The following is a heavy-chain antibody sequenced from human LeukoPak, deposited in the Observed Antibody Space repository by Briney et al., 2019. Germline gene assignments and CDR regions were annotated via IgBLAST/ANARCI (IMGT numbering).Heavy chain of an antibody. CDR3: ARELRITMVRGVIIHYYYMDV. D-gene: IGHD3-10*01. V-gene: IGHV3-48*03. CDR2: IRTTGSSI. Sequence: GGSLRLSCAASGFTFSSYEMNWVRQAPGKGLEWVSYIRTTGSSIYYADSVKGRFTISRDNVKNLLYLQMNSLRAEDTAVYYCARELRITMVRGVIIHYYYMDVWGKGTTVTISS. J-gene: IGHJ6*03. CDR1: GFTFSSYE.